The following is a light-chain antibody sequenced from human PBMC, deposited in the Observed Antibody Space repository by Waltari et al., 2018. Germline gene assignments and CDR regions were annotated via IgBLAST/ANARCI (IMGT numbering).Light chain of an antibody. CDR2: GNS. Sequence: QSVLTQPPSVSGAPGQRVTISCTVSSSNTGAGYDVHWYQQLPGTAPKLLIYGNSNRPSGVPDRFSGSKSGTSASLAITGLQAEDEADYYCQSYDSSLSGVVFGGGTKLTVL. J-gene: IGLJ2*01. CDR3: QSYDSSLSGVV. CDR1: SSNTGAGYD. V-gene: IGLV1-40*01.